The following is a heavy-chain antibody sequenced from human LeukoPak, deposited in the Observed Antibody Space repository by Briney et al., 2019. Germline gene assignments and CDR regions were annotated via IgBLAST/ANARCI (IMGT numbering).Heavy chain of an antibody. D-gene: IGHD6-6*01. CDR2: IYYSGST. Sequence: SETLSLTCTVSGGSTSSYYWSWIRQPPGKGLEWIGYIYYSGSTNYNPSLKSRVTISLETSKNRFSLTLSSVTAADTAVYYCARARYSSSAFDCWGQGTLVTVSS. J-gene: IGHJ4*02. CDR1: GGSTSSYY. CDR3: ARARYSSSAFDC. V-gene: IGHV4-59*01.